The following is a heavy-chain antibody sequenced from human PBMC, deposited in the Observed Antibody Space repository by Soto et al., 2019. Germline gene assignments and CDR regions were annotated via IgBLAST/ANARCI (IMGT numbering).Heavy chain of an antibody. CDR3: ARGRSGGNYYGSGIRLRAYYYYGMDV. J-gene: IGHJ6*02. CDR2: INHSGST. Sequence: SETLSLTCAVYGGYFSGYYWSWIRQPPGKGLEWIGEINHSGSTNYNPSLKSRVTISVDTSKNQFSLKLSSVTAADTAVYYCARGRSGGNYYGSGIRLRAYYYYGMDVWGQRTTVTVSS. V-gene: IGHV4-34*01. CDR1: GGYFSGYY. D-gene: IGHD3-10*01.